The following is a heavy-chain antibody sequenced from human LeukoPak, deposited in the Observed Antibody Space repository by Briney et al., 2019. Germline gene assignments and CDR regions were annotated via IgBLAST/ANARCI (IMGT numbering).Heavy chain of an antibody. CDR2: IYYSGST. CDR1: GGSISSSSYY. CDR3: ARQYRKYWFDP. J-gene: IGHJ5*02. D-gene: IGHD1-26*01. Sequence: PSETVSLTCTVSGGSISSSSYYWGWIRQPPRKGLEWIGSIYYSGSTYYNPSLKSRVTISVDTSKNQFSLKLSSVTAADTAVYYCARQYRKYWFDPGAQGTLVTVSS. V-gene: IGHV4-39*01.